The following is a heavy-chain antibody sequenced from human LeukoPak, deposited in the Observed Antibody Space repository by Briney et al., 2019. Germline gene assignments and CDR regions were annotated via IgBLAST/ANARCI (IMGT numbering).Heavy chain of an antibody. J-gene: IGHJ4*02. CDR2: MNHSGST. V-gene: IGHV4-34*01. CDR3: ARGRAYRGSWYVRLDY. CDR1: VGSFSGYY. Sequence: PSETLSLTCAVYVGSFSGYYGSWIRQPPGKGLEWIGEMNHSGSTNYNPSLQSRVTISVDTSKNQFSLKLSSVTAADPAVYYCARGRAYRGSWYVRLDYWGQGTLVTVSS. D-gene: IGHD6-13*01.